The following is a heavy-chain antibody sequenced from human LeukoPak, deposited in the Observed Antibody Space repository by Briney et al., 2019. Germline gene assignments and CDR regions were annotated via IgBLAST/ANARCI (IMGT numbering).Heavy chain of an antibody. Sequence: GESLQISCKGSGYSFTSYWISWVRQMPGKGLEWMGRIDPSDSYTNYSPSFQGHVTISADKSISTAYLQWSSLKASDTAMYYCARHERYCSSTSCYSTEYFQHWGQGTLVTVSS. CDR2: IDPSDSYT. CDR1: GYSFTSYW. J-gene: IGHJ1*01. V-gene: IGHV5-10-1*01. D-gene: IGHD2-2*01. CDR3: ARHERYCSSTSCYSTEYFQH.